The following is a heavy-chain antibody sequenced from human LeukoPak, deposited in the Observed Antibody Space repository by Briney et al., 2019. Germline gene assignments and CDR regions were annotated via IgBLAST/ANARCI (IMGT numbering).Heavy chain of an antibody. V-gene: IGHV3-48*03. Sequence: GGSLRLSCAASGFIFSSYEMEWVRQAPGKGLEGVSYISSSGSITYYADSVKGRFTISRDNAKKSLYLQMNSLRAEDTAVYYCARIAVTGMWYFDYWGQGTQVTVSS. CDR3: ARIAVTGMWYFDY. J-gene: IGHJ4*02. CDR1: GFIFSSYE. CDR2: ISSSGSIT. D-gene: IGHD6-19*01.